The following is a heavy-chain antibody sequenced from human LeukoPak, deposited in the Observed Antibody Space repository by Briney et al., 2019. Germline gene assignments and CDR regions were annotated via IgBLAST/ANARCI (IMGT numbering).Heavy chain of an antibody. D-gene: IGHD3-10*01. CDR2: IRYDGTNE. J-gene: IGHJ5*01. CDR1: GFSFSYYG. V-gene: IGHV3-30*02. Sequence: PGGSLRLSCGASGFSFSYYGMHWVRQAPGKGLDWVAFIRYDGTNEYYADSVKGRFTISRDNGKSTIYLQMNSLRVDDTAIYYCAKAATYFYGSVTYDWFESWGQGTLVTVSS. CDR3: AKAATYFYGSVTYDWFES.